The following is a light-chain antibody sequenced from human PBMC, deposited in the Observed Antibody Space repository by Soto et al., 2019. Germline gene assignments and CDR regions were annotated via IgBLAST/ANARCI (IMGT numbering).Light chain of an antibody. V-gene: IGKV3D-15*01. CDR1: QSVGTN. J-gene: IGKJ4*01. CDR2: AAS. Sequence: EIGMTQSPATFSVSPGERATLSCRASQSVGTNLAWYQQKPGQAPRLLIYAASTRATGIPASLSGSGSGTEFTLTISSLQSEDFAVYYCQQYNERPLTFGGGTKVDIK. CDR3: QQYNERPLT.